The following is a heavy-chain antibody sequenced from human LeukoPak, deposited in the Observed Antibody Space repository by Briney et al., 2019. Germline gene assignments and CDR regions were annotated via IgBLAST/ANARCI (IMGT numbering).Heavy chain of an antibody. V-gene: IGHV4-38-2*02. Sequence: SETLSLTCTVSGYSISSGYYWGWIRQPPGKGLEWIGSIYYSGSTYYNPSLKSRVTISVDTSKNQFSLKLSSVTAADTAVYYCARDQEGTTWHKGGFDPWGQGTLVTVSS. CDR3: ARDQEGTTWHKGGFDP. J-gene: IGHJ5*02. CDR1: GYSISSGYY. CDR2: IYYSGST. D-gene: IGHD1-14*01.